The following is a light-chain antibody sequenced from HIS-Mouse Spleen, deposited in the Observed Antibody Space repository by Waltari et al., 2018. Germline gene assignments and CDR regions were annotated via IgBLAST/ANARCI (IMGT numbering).Light chain of an antibody. Sequence: QSVLTQPPSASGTPGQRVTISCSGSSSNIGSTYVYWYQQLPGTAHNIHIYRNNQRPSGVPDRFSGSKSGTTASLAISGLRSEDEADYYCAAWDDSLSGPVFGGGTKLTVL. J-gene: IGLJ3*02. V-gene: IGLV1-47*01. CDR1: SSNIGSTY. CDR3: AAWDDSLSGPV. CDR2: RNN.